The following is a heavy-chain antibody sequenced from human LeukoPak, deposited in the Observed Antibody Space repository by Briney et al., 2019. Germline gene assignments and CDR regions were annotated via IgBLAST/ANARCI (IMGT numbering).Heavy chain of an antibody. CDR1: GGSISSGDYY. CDR2: IYYSGST. CDR3: ARDPRHPDAFDI. V-gene: IGHV4-61*08. J-gene: IGHJ3*02. Sequence: PSQTLSLTCTVSGGSISSGDYYWSWIRQPPGKGLEWIGYIYYSGSTNYNPSLKSRVTISVDTSKNQFSLKLSSVTAADTAVYYCARDPRHPDAFDIWGQGTMVTVSS.